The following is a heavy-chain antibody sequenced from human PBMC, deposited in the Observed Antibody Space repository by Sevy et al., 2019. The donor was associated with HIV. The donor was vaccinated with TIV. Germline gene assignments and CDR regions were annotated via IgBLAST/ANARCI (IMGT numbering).Heavy chain of an antibody. CDR2: LSTSGTS. V-gene: IGHV4-61*09. D-gene: IGHD2-21*02. CDR1: GGSISGGFYS. Sequence: SETLSLTCSVSGGSISGGFYSWTWMPLPAGKELEWISHLSTSGTSNYNSSLKSRVTISVDTSKNQFSLKLTSVTAADKAVYYCARDRRNDFNGPAHYLDVWGKGTTVTVSS. J-gene: IGHJ6*03. CDR3: ARDRRNDFNGPAHYLDV.